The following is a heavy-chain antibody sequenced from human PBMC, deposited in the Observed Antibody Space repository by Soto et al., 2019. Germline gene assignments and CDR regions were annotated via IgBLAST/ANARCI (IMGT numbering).Heavy chain of an antibody. Sequence: DSVTGRFTISRDNAKNSLYLQMNSLRDEDTAVYYCARKRLGTSACVMDVWGQGTTVAVSS. J-gene: IGHJ6*02. CDR3: ARKRLGTSACVMDV. D-gene: IGHD1-1*01. V-gene: IGHV3-48*03.